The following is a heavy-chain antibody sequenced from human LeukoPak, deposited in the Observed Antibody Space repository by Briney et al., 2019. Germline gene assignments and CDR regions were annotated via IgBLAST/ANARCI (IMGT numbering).Heavy chain of an antibody. CDR1: GGSISGYY. CDR2: IYYSGVT. D-gene: IGHD6-13*01. V-gene: IGHV4-59*01. CDR3: ARDKQQSNAFDI. J-gene: IGHJ3*02. Sequence: SETLSLTCTVSGGSISGYYWNWIRQSPGKGPDWIGYIYYSGVTNYNPSLKSRVTISVDTSKNQFSLKLSSVTAADTAVYYCARDKQQSNAFDIWGQGTMVTVSP.